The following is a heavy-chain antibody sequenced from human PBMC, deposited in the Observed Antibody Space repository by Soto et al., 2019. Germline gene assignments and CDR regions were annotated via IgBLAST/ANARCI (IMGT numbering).Heavy chain of an antibody. Sequence: SETLSLTCAVSGGSISSSNWWSWVRQPPGKGLEWIGEIYHSGSTNYNPSLKSRVTISVDKSKNQFSLKLSSATAADTAVYYCARGPFVWSGYYRDRSFDYWGQGTLVTVSS. CDR1: GGSISSSNW. V-gene: IGHV4-4*02. J-gene: IGHJ4*02. CDR3: ARGPFVWSGYYRDRSFDY. CDR2: IYHSGST. D-gene: IGHD3-3*01.